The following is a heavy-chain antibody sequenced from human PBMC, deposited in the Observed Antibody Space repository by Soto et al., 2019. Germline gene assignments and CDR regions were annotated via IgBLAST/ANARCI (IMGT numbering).Heavy chain of an antibody. J-gene: IGHJ5*02. D-gene: IGHD2-2*01. CDR2: ISLYSDGT. V-gene: IGHV1-18*01. CDR1: GYTFSNYG. Sequence: ASVKVSCKTSGYTFSNYGITWVRQAPGQPLEWLGWISLYSDGTNYAQKFQGRVSITTNTSTTTAYRELRSLRSDDTAVYYCARVVPGAEAWFGPWGQGTLVTVSS. CDR3: ARVVPGAEAWFGP.